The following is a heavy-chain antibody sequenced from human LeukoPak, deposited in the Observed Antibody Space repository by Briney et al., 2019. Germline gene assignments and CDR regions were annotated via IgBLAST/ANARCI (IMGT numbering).Heavy chain of an antibody. CDR1: GGTFSSYA. CDR3: ARAGGVSSWYHAFDI. Sequence: SVKVSCKASGGTFSSYAISWVRQAPGQGLEWMGRIIPIFGTANYAQKFQGRVTINTDESTSTAYMELSSLRSEDTAVYYCARAGGVSSWYHAFDIWGQGTMVTVSS. CDR2: IIPIFGTA. J-gene: IGHJ3*02. D-gene: IGHD6-13*01. V-gene: IGHV1-69*05.